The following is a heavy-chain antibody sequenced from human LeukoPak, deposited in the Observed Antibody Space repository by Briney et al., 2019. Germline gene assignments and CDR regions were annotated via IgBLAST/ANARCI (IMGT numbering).Heavy chain of an antibody. CDR3: TRGCSSGWYWTYYFDY. CDR1: GFTFGVYA. Sequence: PGRSLRLSCTASGFTFGVYAMSWVRQAPGKGREWVGFIRSKAYGGTTEYAASVKGRFTISGDDSKSIAYLQMNSLKTEDTAVYYCTRGCSSGWYWTYYFDYWGQGTLVTVSS. V-gene: IGHV3-49*04. CDR2: IRSKAYGGTT. J-gene: IGHJ4*02. D-gene: IGHD6-19*01.